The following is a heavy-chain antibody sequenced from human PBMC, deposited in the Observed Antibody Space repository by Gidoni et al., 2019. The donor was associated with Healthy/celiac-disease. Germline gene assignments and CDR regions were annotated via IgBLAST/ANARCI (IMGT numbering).Heavy chain of an antibody. J-gene: IGHJ5*02. CDR3: ARGPPIVVVPAVFGWFDP. V-gene: IGHV4-34*01. Sequence: QVQLQQWGAGLLKPSATLSLTCAFYGGSFSGYYWSWIRLPPGKGLEWIGEINHSGRTNYHPSLKSRVTISVDTSKNQFSLKLSSVTAADTAVYYCARGPPIVVVPAVFGWFDPWGQGTLGTVSS. D-gene: IGHD2-2*01. CDR1: GGSFSGYY. CDR2: INHSGRT.